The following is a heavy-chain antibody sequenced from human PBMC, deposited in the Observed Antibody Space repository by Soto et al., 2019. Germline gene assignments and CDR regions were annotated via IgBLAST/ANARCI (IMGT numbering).Heavy chain of an antibody. Sequence: EVQLLEYGGGLVEPGGSLRLSCAASGFTFSTYGMIWVRQAPGKGLEWVSLINGDDGNTFYADSVKGRFTVSRDNSTNTLYLQMSPLRADDTAIYYCAKGTFDSWGLGTLVPVSS. J-gene: IGHJ4*02. CDR1: GFTFSTYG. CDR2: INGDDGNT. V-gene: IGHV3-23*01. CDR3: AKGTFDS.